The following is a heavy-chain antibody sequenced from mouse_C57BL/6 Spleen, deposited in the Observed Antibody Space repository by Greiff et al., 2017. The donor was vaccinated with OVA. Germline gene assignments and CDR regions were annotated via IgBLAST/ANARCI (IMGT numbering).Heavy chain of an antibody. Sequence: EVQLQQSGPELVKPGASVKISCKASGYTFTDYYMNWVKQSHGKSLEWIGDINPNNGGTSYNQKFKGKATLTVDKSSSTAYMELRSLTSEESAVYYCARDYYGSSLYYYAMDYWGQGTSVTVSS. V-gene: IGHV1-26*01. CDR3: ARDYYGSSLYYYAMDY. CDR1: GYTFTDYY. CDR2: INPNNGGT. D-gene: IGHD1-1*01. J-gene: IGHJ4*01.